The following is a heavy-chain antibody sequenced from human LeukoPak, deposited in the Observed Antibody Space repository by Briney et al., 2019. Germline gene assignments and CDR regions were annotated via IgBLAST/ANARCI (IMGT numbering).Heavy chain of an antibody. V-gene: IGHV3-74*01. Sequence: GGSLRLSCAASGFTFSSYWMHWVRQAPGKGLVWVSRINSDGSSTSYADSVKGRFTISRDNAKNTLYLQMNSLRAEDTAVYYCASPRLKTTVTTGSYYYMDVWGKGTTVTVSS. CDR2: INSDGSST. J-gene: IGHJ6*03. D-gene: IGHD4-17*01. CDR1: GFTFSSYW. CDR3: ASPRLKTTVTTGSYYYMDV.